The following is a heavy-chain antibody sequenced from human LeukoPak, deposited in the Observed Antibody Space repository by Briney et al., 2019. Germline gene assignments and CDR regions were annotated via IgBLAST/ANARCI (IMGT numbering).Heavy chain of an antibody. Sequence: GRSLRLSCAASGFTFDDYAMHWVRQVPGKGLEWVSGISWNSGNIEYADSVKGRFTISRDNAKKSLFLQMSSLRAEDTALYYCARDPSYSSSSPYFDYWGQGVLVTVSS. V-gene: IGHV3-9*01. CDR2: ISWNSGNI. J-gene: IGHJ4*02. CDR1: GFTFDDYA. D-gene: IGHD6-6*01. CDR3: ARDPSYSSSSPYFDY.